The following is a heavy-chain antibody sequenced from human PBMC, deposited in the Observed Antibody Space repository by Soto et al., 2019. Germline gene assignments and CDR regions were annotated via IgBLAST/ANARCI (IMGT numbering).Heavy chain of an antibody. J-gene: IGHJ6*02. CDR3: ARDGLTAFGMITPCDADV. D-gene: IGHD3-16*01. CDR2: ISYDGSYK. V-gene: IGHV3-30-3*01. CDR1: GFTFNSHT. Sequence: HLGGSLRLSCTASGFTFNSHTMHWVRQAPGEGLEWVAVISYDGSYKFYADSVKGRFTISRGNSKSTLYLQMNRLTAADTAIYYCARDGLTAFGMITPCDADVWGPATTVAVSS.